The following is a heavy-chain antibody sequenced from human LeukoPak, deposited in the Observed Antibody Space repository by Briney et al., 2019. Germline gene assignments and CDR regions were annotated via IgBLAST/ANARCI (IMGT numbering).Heavy chain of an antibody. J-gene: IGHJ4*02. D-gene: IGHD6-13*01. V-gene: IGHV3-48*02. CDR3: ARDRVLGSSEGFDY. Sequence: GGSLRLSCAASGFTFSSYSMNWVRQAPGKGLEWVSYISSSSGTIYYADSVKGRFTISRDKAKNSLFLQMNSLRDDDTAVYYCARDRVLGSSEGFDYWGQGTLVTVSS. CDR1: GFTFSSYS. CDR2: ISSSSGTI.